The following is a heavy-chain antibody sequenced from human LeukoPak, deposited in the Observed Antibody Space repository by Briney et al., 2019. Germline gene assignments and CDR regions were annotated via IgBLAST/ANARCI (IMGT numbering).Heavy chain of an antibody. CDR3: ARGTIAAAGYYYFDY. V-gene: IGHV3-7*04. J-gene: IGHJ4*02. D-gene: IGHD6-13*01. CDR2: IKQDGSEK. CDR1: GFTFSSYW. Sequence: PGGSLRLSCAASGFTFSSYWMSWVRQAPGKGLEWVANIKQDGSEKYYVDSVKGRFTISRDNAKNSLYLQMNRLRAEDTAVYYCARGTIAAAGYYYFDYWGQGTQVTVPS.